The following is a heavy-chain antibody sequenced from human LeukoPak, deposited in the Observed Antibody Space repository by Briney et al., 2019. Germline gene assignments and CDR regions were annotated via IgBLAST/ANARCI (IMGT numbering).Heavy chain of an antibody. J-gene: IGHJ4*02. CDR3: ARGGSVSYYFDY. V-gene: IGHV3-48*03. CDR2: ITTSGNSI. Sequence: PGGSLRLSCADSGFTFSTYEMNWVRQAPGKGLEWVSYITTSGNSIYYADSVKGRFTISRDNTKNSLYLQMNSLRAEDTAVYYCARGGSVSYYFDYWGQGTLVTVSS. D-gene: IGHD1-26*01. CDR1: GFTFSTYE.